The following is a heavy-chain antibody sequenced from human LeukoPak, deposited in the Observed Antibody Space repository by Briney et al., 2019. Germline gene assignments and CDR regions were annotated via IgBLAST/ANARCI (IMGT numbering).Heavy chain of an antibody. V-gene: IGHV3-53*01. D-gene: IGHD3-3*01. CDR2: IYYDGST. J-gene: IGHJ6*02. CDR3: ARPLRINCGMDV. Sequence: GGSLRLSCAASGFTFSSNYMSWVRQTPGKGLEWVSIIYYDGSTYYADSVKGRFTISRDSSKNTMYLQMNSLRAEDTAVYYCARPLRINCGMDVWGQGTTVTVSS. CDR1: GFTFSSNY.